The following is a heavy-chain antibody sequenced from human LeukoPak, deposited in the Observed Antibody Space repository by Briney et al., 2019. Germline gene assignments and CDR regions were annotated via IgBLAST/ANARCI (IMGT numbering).Heavy chain of an antibody. CDR1: GYTFTSYD. Sequence: ASVKVSCKASGYTFTSYDINWVRQATGQGLEWMGWMNPNSGNTGYAQKFQGRVTITRNTSISTAYMELSSLRSDDTAVYYCARDPWFGTEGWFDPWGQGTLVTVSS. CDR2: MNPNSGNT. CDR3: ARDPWFGTEGWFDP. J-gene: IGHJ5*02. V-gene: IGHV1-8*03. D-gene: IGHD3-10*01.